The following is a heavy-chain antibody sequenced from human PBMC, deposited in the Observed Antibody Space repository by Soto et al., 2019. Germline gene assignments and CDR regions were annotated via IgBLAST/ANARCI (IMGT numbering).Heavy chain of an antibody. CDR2: IKEDGNEK. CDR3: ARVGYYYDRSGYYNDY. CDR1: GFTFTDYW. J-gene: IGHJ4*02. D-gene: IGHD3-22*01. Sequence: EVQLVESGGGLVQPGGSLRLSSAASGFTFTDYWMSWVRQAPGKGLEWVANIKEDGNEKNYGESVKGRFTISRDNAKNTLYVQRNSLRAEETAVYYWARVGYYYDRSGYYNDYWGQGILVTVSS. V-gene: IGHV3-7*01.